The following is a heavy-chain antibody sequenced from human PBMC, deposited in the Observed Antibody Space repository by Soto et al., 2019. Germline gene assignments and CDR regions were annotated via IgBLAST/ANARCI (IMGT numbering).Heavy chain of an antibody. Sequence: SVKVSCKASGGTFSRYAISWVRQAPGQGLEWVGGIIPIFGTANYAQKFQGRVTITADESTSTAYMELSSLRSEDTAVYYCARAYYDSTGYYAFDSWGQGTMVTVS. CDR1: GGTFSRYA. V-gene: IGHV1-69*13. CDR2: IIPIFGTA. D-gene: IGHD3-22*01. CDR3: ARAYYDSTGYYAFDS. J-gene: IGHJ3*02.